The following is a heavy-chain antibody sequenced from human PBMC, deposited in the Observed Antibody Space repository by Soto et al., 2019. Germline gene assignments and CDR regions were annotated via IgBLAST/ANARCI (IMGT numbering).Heavy chain of an antibody. J-gene: IGHJ4*02. V-gene: IGHV3-74*01. CDR1: GFTFSRHW. Sequence: GALRLSCTASGFTFSRHWMHWVRQAPGKGLVWVSRINHDGSSTSYADSVKGRFTISRDNAMNTLDLQMNSLRAEDTAVYYCARDLYGDYGNDYWGQGTLVTVSS. D-gene: IGHD4-17*01. CDR3: ARDLYGDYGNDY. CDR2: INHDGSST.